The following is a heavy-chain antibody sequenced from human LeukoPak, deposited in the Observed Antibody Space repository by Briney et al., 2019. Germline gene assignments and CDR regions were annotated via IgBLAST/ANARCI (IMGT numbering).Heavy chain of an antibody. CDR2: IYYSGST. CDR1: VGSISSYY. V-gene: IGHV4-59*01. D-gene: IGHD2-8*01. J-gene: IGHJ5*02. Sequence: SETLSLTCTVSVGSISSYYWSWIPQPPGKGLEWIGYIYYSGSTNYNPSLKSRVTISVDTSKNQFSLTLSSVTAADTAVYYCASSSLGYAWGQGTLVTVSS. CDR3: ASSSLGYA.